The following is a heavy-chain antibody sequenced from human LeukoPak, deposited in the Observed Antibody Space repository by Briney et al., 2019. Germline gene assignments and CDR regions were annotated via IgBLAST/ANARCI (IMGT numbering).Heavy chain of an antibody. J-gene: IGHJ4*02. CDR2: IYYSGIT. CDR1: GGFISSSSFY. D-gene: IGHD5-18*01. Sequence: PSETLSLTRNVSGGFISSSSFYWGWIRQPPGKGLEWIGTIYYSGITYYSPSLKSRVTMSVDTSKKQFSLKLSSVTAADTAVYYCARTGSTYSYGYLADWGQGTLVTVSS. CDR3: ARTGSTYSYGYLAD. V-gene: IGHV4-39*01.